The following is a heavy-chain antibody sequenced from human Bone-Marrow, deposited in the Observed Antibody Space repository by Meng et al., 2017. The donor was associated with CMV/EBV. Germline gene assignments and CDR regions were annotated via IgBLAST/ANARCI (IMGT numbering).Heavy chain of an antibody. CDR3: ARDAPRNPLYYYGMDV. Sequence: GESLKISCAASGFTFSSYSMNWVRQAPGKGLEWVSSISSSSSYIYYADSVKGRFTISRDNAKKPLYLQMNSLRAEDTAVYYCARDAPRNPLYYYGMDVWGQGTTVTVSS. V-gene: IGHV3-21*01. CDR1: GFTFSSYS. CDR2: ISSSSSYI. J-gene: IGHJ6*02.